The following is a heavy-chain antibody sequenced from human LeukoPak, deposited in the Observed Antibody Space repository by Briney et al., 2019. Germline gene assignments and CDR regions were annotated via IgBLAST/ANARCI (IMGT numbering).Heavy chain of an antibody. D-gene: IGHD5-24*01. CDR1: GGSINSHSYY. CDR3: VSHISTNTGYFDS. J-gene: IGHJ4*02. V-gene: IGHV4-39*01. Sequence: SSETLSLTCTVSGGSINSHSYYWGWIRQPPGKGLEWIGRVYYDGTSYSNPSLKSRAAVFVDTSRDQFSLDLSFVTAADTALYYCVSHISTNTGYFDSCGQGTLVSVSS. CDR2: VYYDGTS.